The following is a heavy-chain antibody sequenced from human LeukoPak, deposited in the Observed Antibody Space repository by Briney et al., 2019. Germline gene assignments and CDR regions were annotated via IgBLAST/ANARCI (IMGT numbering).Heavy chain of an antibody. D-gene: IGHD6-13*01. V-gene: IGHV1-18*01. J-gene: IGHJ4*02. CDR1: GYTFTSYG. CDR3: AVCIAAAGSSFDY. Sequence: GASVKVSCKASGYTFTSYGISWVRQAPGQGLEWMGWISAYNGNTNYAQKLQGRVTMTTDTSTSTAYMELRILRSDDAAVYYCAVCIAAAGSSFDYWGQGTLVTVSS. CDR2: ISAYNGNT.